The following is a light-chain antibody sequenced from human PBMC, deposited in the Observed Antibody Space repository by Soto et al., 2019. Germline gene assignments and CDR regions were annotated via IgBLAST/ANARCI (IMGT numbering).Light chain of an antibody. CDR1: SGYSNYK. J-gene: IGLJ2*01. Sequence: VLTQPPSASASLGASVTLTCTLSSGYSNYKVDWYQQRPGKGPRFVMRVGTGGIVGSKGDGIPDRFSVLGSGLNRYLTIKNIQEEDESDYHCGADHGSGSSFAVVFGGGTKVTVL. CDR3: GADHGSGSSFAVV. V-gene: IGLV9-49*01. CDR2: VGTGGIVG.